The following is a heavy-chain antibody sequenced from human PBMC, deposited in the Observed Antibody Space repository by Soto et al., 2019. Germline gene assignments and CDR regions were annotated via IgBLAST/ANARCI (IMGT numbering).Heavy chain of an antibody. J-gene: IGHJ5*02. Sequence: PSQTLSLTCAISGDSVSSYSAAWNWIRQSPSGGLEWLGRTYYRSRFFSDYAESVKSRIIINPDTSKNQFSLQLKSVTPEDTAVYYCVRDRYSSSGWFDPWGQGTPFTVSS. CDR3: VRDRYSSSGWFDP. D-gene: IGHD3-10*01. CDR2: TYYRSRFFS. CDR1: GDSVSSYSAA. V-gene: IGHV6-1*01.